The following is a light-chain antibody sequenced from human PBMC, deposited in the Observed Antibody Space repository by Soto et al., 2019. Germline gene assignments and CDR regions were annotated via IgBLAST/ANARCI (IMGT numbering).Light chain of an antibody. V-gene: IGKV3-15*01. CDR3: QQYTARPTWT. CDR1: HHVATN. Sequence: EIVMTQSPVTLSVSPGERATLSCRASHHVATNLAWYQQKPGQPPRLLIYGASTRATGVSARFSGSGSGTEFTLTISSLQSDDVAVYYCQQYTARPTWTFGQGTRV. J-gene: IGKJ1*01. CDR2: GAS.